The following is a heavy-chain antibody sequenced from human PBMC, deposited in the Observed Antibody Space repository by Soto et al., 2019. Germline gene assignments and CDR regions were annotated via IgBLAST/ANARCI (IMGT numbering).Heavy chain of an antibody. Sequence: QVQLQQWGAGLLKPSETLSLTCAVYGGSFSGYYWTWIRQPPGTGLEWIGQINHSGSSNYNPSLNSRVTISVDTSKNQFSLKPTSVTAADTAVYYCARDKITGLFDYWGKGTLVTVSS. CDR3: ARDKITGLFDY. CDR1: GGSFSGYY. D-gene: IGHD2-8*02. CDR2: INHSGSS. J-gene: IGHJ4*02. V-gene: IGHV4-34*01.